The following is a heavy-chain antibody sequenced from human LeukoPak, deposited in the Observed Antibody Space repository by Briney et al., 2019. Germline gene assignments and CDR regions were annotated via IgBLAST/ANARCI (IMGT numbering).Heavy chain of an antibody. V-gene: IGHV3-53*05. J-gene: IGHJ4*02. CDR3: AKGQQGGTTMRLFDY. D-gene: IGHD3-22*01. CDR1: GFTVSSNY. CDR2: IYSGGST. Sequence: GGSLRLSCAASGFTVSSNYMSWVRQAPGKGLEWVSVIYSGGSTYYADSVKGRFTISRDNSKNTLYLQMNSLRAEDTAVYYCAKGQQGGTTMRLFDYWGQGTLVTVSS.